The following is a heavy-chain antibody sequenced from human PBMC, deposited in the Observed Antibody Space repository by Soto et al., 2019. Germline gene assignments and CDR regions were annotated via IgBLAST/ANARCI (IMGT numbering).Heavy chain of an antibody. CDR2: IYYSGST. CDR3: ASRGEAVAVMY. CDR1: GGSISSYY. V-gene: IGHV4-59*12. Sequence: SETLSLTCTVSGGSISSYYWSWIRQPPGKGLEWIGYIYYSGSTNYNPSLKSRVTISVDTSKNQFSLRLSSVTAADTAVYYCASRGEAVAVMYWGQGTLVTVSS. J-gene: IGHJ4*02. D-gene: IGHD6-19*01.